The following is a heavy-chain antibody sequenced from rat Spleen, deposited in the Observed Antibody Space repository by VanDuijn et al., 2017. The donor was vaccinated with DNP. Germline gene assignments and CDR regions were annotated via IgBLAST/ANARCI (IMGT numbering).Heavy chain of an antibody. CDR3: ARQVGAYYFDY. V-gene: IGHV5-7*01. J-gene: IGHJ2*01. CDR2: IIYDGSRT. D-gene: IGHD4-3*01. CDR1: GFTFSDYN. Sequence: EVQLVESGGGLLQPGRSLKLSCAASGFTFSDYNMAWVRQAPKKGLEWVATIIYDGSRTYYRDSVKGHFTISRDNAKSTLYLQMNSLRSEDTATYYCARQVGAYYFDYWGQGVMVTVSS.